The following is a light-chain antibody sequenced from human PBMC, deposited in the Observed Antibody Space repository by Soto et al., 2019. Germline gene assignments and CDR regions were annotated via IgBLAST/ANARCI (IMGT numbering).Light chain of an antibody. CDR1: QGVGTY. Sequence: EIVLTQSPATLSLSPGEIAVLSCSASQGVGTYLAWYQQRPGQAPRLLIYGASNRATGIPARFSGNGSGTDFTLTIGSLETEDFAVYFCQQRNNWLTFGGGTKVEIK. V-gene: IGKV3-11*01. J-gene: IGKJ4*01. CDR2: GAS. CDR3: QQRNNWLT.